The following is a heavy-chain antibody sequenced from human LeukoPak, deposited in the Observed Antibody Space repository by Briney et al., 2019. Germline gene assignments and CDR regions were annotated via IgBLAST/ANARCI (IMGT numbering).Heavy chain of an antibody. CDR1: GFTFRSYS. D-gene: IGHD5-18*01. Sequence: PGGSLRLSCAASGFTFRSYSMNWVRQAPGKGLEWVSSISSSSSYIYYADSVKGRFTISRDNAKNSLYLQMNSLRAEDTAVYYCARVIGYSYGYYFDYWGQGTLVTVSS. CDR2: ISSSSSYI. CDR3: ARVIGYSYGYYFDY. J-gene: IGHJ4*02. V-gene: IGHV3-21*01.